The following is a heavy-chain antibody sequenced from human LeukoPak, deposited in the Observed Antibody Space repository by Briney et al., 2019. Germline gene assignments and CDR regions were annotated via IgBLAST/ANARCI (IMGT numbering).Heavy chain of an antibody. V-gene: IGHV4-30-4*08. CDR2: IYYSGST. Sequence: SETLSLTCAVSGVSIRNYYWSWIRQPPGKGLEWIGHIYYSGSTYYNPSLKSRVTISVDTSENQFSLKLSSVTPADTAVYYCARSHWDRGSGRAFDNWGQGTMVTVSS. CDR1: GVSIRNYY. D-gene: IGHD3-10*01. CDR3: ARSHWDRGSGRAFDN. J-gene: IGHJ3*02.